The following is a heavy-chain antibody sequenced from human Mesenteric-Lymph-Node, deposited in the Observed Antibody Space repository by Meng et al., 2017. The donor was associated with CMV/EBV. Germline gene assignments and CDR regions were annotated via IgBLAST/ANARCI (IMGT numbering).Heavy chain of an antibody. V-gene: IGHV4-39*01. CDR2: VHYTGST. CDR1: GDSISSFYY. CDR3: ARPFPSWQSPRLDPFGA. D-gene: IGHD6-19*01. Sequence: RQLRESGPGQVKPSETLSLTCTVSGDSISSFYYWGWIRQPPGRGLEWIGSVHYTGSTYYSPSLKSRVTVSVDTSKNQFSLRLTSVTAADTAVYYCARPFPSWQSPRLDPFGAWGQGTLVTVSS. J-gene: IGHJ5*02.